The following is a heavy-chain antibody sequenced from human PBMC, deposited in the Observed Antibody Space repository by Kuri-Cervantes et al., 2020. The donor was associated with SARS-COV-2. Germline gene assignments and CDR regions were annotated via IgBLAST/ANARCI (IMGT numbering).Heavy chain of an antibody. D-gene: IGHD3-3*01. CDR3: ARDHGVLRFLEWLSINYFDF. J-gene: IGHJ4*02. V-gene: IGHV3-21*01. CDR1: GFTFSSYS. Sequence: GGSLRLSCAASGFTFSSYSMNWVRQAPGKGLEWVSYISTSSAYIYHGDSVKGRFIISRDNAKNSLYLQMTSLRAEVTAVYYCARDHGVLRFLEWLSINYFDFWGQGTLVTVSS. CDR2: ISTSSAYI.